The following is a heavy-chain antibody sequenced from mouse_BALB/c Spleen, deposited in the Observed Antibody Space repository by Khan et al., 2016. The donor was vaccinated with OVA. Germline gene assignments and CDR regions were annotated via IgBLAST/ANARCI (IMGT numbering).Heavy chain of an antibody. D-gene: IGHD2-12*01. CDR3: TRYRRDY. CDR1: GYTFTTYW. J-gene: IGHJ2*01. V-gene: IGHV1-7*01. CDR2: ITPTYGYT. Sequence: QVQLQQSGAELAKPGASVKMSCKASGYTFTTYWMHWVKQRPGQGLEWIGYITPTYGYTDYNEKSKDRAKLSAAKYSRTDYMTLSCLTSEDSAVYYLTRYRRDYGGQGTTLTVAS.